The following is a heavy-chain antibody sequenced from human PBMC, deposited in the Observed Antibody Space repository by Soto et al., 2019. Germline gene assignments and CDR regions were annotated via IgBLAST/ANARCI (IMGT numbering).Heavy chain of an antibody. CDR2: IKQDGSEK. CDR1: GFTFSISW. J-gene: IGHJ4*02. V-gene: IGHV3-7*04. Sequence: EVQVVDSGGGVVQPGGSLRLSCVASGFTFSISWMTWVRQAPGKRLEWVANIKQDGSEKYYVASVKGRFTISRDNAKNSLYLQMNTLRAEDTAVYYCARGGSCYNDYWGQGTLVTVSS. D-gene: IGHD2-2*02. CDR3: ARGGSCYNDY.